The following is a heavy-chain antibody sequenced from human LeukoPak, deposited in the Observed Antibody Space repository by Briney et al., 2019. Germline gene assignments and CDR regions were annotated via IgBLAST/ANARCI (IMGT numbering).Heavy chain of an antibody. Sequence: SETLSLTCNVSGGSINVDYNTDYWSWIRQPAGKGLEWIGRIHASEITSYNPSFRGRVTVSLDKSMNQVSLHLASVTAADTAVYYCARDLGINTGWYGFGSWGLGILVTVSS. J-gene: IGHJ4*02. CDR2: IHASEIT. CDR3: ARDLGINTGWYGFGS. D-gene: IGHD6-19*01. V-gene: IGHV4-4*07. CDR1: GGSINVDYNTDY.